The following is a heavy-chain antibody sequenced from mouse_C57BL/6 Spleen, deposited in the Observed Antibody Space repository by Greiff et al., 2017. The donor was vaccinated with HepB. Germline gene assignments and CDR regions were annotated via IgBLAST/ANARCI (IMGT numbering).Heavy chain of an antibody. Sequence: EVQLQQSGAELVRPGASVKLSCTASGFNIKDDYMHWVKQRPEQGLEWIGWIDPENGDTEYASKFQGKATITADTSSNTAYLQLSSLTSEDTAVYHCTSITTVEAPWFAYWGQGTLVTVSA. CDR1: GFNIKDDY. D-gene: IGHD1-1*01. CDR2: IDPENGDT. V-gene: IGHV14-4*01. CDR3: TSITTVEAPWFAY. J-gene: IGHJ3*01.